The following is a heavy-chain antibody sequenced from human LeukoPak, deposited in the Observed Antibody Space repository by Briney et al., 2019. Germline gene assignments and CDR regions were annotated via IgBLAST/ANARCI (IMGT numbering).Heavy chain of an antibody. V-gene: IGHV4-4*07. D-gene: IGHD3-22*01. J-gene: IGHJ4*02. Sequence: SETLSLTCTVSGGSISSYYWSWIRQPAGKGLEWIGRIYTSGSTNYNPSLKSRVTMSVDTSKNQFSLKLSSVTAADTAVYYCARDRYYYDSSGYYYLDYWGQGTLVTVSS. CDR1: GGSISSYY. CDR3: ARDRYYYDSSGYYYLDY. CDR2: IYTSGST.